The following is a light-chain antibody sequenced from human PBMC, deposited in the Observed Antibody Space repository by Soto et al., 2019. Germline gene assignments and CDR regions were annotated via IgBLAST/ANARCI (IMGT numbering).Light chain of an antibody. J-gene: IGLJ3*02. CDR1: SSNLGSNS. V-gene: IGLV1-44*01. CDR2: NTY. CDR3: SAWDDSFHGPV. Sequence: QSLLTQPPSASGTPGQRVIISCSGSSSNLGSNSGNWYQQLPGTAPKLLIYNTYQRPLGVPDRFSGSKSGTAASLAISGLQSEDECDYFCSAWDDSFHGPVFGGGT.